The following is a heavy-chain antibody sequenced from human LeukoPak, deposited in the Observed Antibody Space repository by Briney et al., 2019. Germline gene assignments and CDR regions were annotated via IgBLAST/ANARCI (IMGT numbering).Heavy chain of an antibody. CDR1: GFTFSSYW. V-gene: IGHV3-7*01. CDR2: IKQDGSEK. CDR3: ARGGVPYYYYMDV. J-gene: IGHJ6*03. D-gene: IGHD2-8*01. Sequence: GGSLRLSCAASGFTFSSYWMGWVRQAPGKGLEWVANIKQDGSEKYYVDSVKGRFTISRDNAKNSLYLQMNSLRAEDTAVYYCARGGVPYYYYMDVWGKGTTVTVSS.